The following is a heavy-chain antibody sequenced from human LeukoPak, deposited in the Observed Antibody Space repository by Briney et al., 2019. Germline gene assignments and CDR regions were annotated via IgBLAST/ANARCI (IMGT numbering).Heavy chain of an antibody. CDR1: GFTFRRYW. J-gene: IGHJ4*02. D-gene: IGHD6-13*01. CDR3: ARVAGGSSPYYFDY. Sequence: GGSLRLSCAASGFTFRRYWMHWVRQAPGKGLVWVSRINSDGSSTSYADSVKGRFTISRDNAKNTLYLQMNSLRAEDTAVYYCARVAGGSSPYYFDYWGRGTLVTVSS. CDR2: INSDGSST. V-gene: IGHV3-74*01.